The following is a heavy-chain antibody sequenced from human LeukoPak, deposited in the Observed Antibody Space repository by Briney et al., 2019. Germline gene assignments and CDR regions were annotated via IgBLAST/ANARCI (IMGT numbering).Heavy chain of an antibody. CDR3: ARGYKQGAFDI. D-gene: IGHD5-24*01. Sequence: SETLSLTCTVSGGSTSSYYWSWIRQPPGKGLEWIGYIYYSGSTNYIPSLKSRVTISVDTSKNQFSLKLSSVAAADTAVYYCARGYKQGAFDIWGQGTMVTVSS. CDR1: GGSTSSYY. J-gene: IGHJ3*02. CDR2: IYYSGST. V-gene: IGHV4-59*01.